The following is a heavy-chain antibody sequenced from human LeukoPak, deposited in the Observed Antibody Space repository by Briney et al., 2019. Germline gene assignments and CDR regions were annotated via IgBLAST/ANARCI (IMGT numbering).Heavy chain of an antibody. D-gene: IGHD4-17*01. CDR3: AREHTTVTSLLDY. CDR1: GLTFRNYG. CDR2: IWYDGSNK. V-gene: IGHV3-33*08. Sequence: GGSLRLSCAASGLTFRNYGMHWVRQAPGKGLEWVAIIWYDGSNKYYADSVKGRFTISRDNSKNTLYLQMNSLRAEDTAVYYCAREHTTVTSLLDYWGQGTLVTVSS. J-gene: IGHJ4*02.